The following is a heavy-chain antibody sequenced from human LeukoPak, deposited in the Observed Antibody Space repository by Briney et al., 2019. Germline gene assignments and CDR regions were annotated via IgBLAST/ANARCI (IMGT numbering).Heavy chain of an antibody. V-gene: IGHV4-61*02. CDR1: GGSISSGSYY. CDR3: AADEYDFWSGSSGY. D-gene: IGHD3-3*01. J-gene: IGHJ4*02. CDR2: IYTSGST. Sequence: PSQTLSLTCTVSGGSISSGSYYWSWIRQPAGKGLEWIGRIYTSGSTNYNPSLKSRVTISVDTSKNQFSLKLSSVTAADTAVYYCAADEYDFWSGSSGYWGQGTLVTVSS.